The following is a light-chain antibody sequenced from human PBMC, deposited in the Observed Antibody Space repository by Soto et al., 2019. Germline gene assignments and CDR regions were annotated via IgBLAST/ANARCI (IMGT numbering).Light chain of an antibody. J-gene: IGLJ3*02. V-gene: IGLV1-47*01. CDR3: AAWDDSLSGVV. CDR2: RND. Sequence: QSALTQPPSASGTPGQRVTISCSGSTSNLGSNFVYWYQQVPGAAPKLLISRNDQRPSGVPDRFSGSKSGTSASLAISGLRSEDEADYHCAAWDDSLSGVVFGGGTKVTVL. CDR1: TSNLGSNF.